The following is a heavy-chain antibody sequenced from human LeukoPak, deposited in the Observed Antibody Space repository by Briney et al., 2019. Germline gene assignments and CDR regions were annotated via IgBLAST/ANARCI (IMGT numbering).Heavy chain of an antibody. CDR2: ISSSSSTI. D-gene: IGHD5-12*01. V-gene: IGHV3-48*02. Sequence: GGSLRLSCAASGFTFSSYNMNWVRQAPGKGLEWVSYISSSSSTIYYADSVKGRFTISRDNAKDSLYLQMNSLRDEDTAVYYCARESSVLGASRWYYGMDVWGQGTTVTVSS. J-gene: IGHJ6*02. CDR1: GFTFSSYN. CDR3: ARESSVLGASRWYYGMDV.